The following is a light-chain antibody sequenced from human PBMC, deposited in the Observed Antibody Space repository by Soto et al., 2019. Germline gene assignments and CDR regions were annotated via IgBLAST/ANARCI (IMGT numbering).Light chain of an antibody. CDR3: QKYYKRPPWT. CDR1: QNVSDS. J-gene: IGKJ1*01. CDR2: DSS. V-gene: IGKV3D-15*01. Sequence: VMTQSPATLSASPGDSVALSCKSSQNVSDSLAWYQQKPGQAPRLLIYDSSARASDVPVRFSGGGTGAEFTLTISNLQTEDFAVYICQKYYKRPPWTFGQGIKVDIK.